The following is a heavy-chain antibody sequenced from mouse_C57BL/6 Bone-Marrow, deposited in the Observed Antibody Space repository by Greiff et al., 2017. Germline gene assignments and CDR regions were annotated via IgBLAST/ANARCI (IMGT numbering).Heavy chain of an antibody. CDR1: GFTFSDYY. V-gene: IGHV5-12*01. D-gene: IGHD2-3*01. Sequence: EVKVVESGGGLVQPGGSLKLSCAASGFTFSDYYMYWVRQTPEKRLEWVAYISNGGGSTYYPETVKGRFTISRDNAKNTLYLQMSRLKSEDTAMYYCASRGWLLEEFYYAMDYWGQGTSVTVSS. CDR3: ASRGWLLEEFYYAMDY. J-gene: IGHJ4*01. CDR2: ISNGGGST.